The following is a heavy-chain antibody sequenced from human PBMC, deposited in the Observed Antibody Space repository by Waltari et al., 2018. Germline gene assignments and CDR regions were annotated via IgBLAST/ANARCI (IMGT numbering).Heavy chain of an antibody. CDR1: GGSIISYY. CDR2: IYPGATP. V-gene: IGHV4-4*07. CDR3: ARIYGSGTFIYMDV. J-gene: IGHJ6*03. D-gene: IGHD3-10*01. Sequence: QVQLQESGPGLVKPSETLSLTCTVSGGSIISYYWSWIRQPAGKGLEWIGRIYPGATPYYNPSQNQFSLKLSSVTAADTAVYYCARIYGSGTFIYMDVWGKGTTVTVSS.